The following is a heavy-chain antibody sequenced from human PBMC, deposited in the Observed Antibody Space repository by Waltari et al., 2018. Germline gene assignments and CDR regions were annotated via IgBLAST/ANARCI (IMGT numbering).Heavy chain of an antibody. CDR1: GGSISSYY. J-gene: IGHJ4*02. Sequence: QVQLQESGPGLVKPSETLSLTCTVSGGSISSYYWSWIRQPPGKGLEWIGYIYYSGSTNYNPSLKSRVTISVDTSKNQFSLKLSSVTAADTAVHYCAREQLWEIDYWGQGTLVTVSS. CDR2: IYYSGST. V-gene: IGHV4-59*01. CDR3: AREQLWEIDY. D-gene: IGHD5-18*01.